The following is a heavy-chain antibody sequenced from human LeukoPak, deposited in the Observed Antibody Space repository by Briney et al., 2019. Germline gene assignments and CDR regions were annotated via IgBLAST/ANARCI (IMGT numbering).Heavy chain of an antibody. J-gene: IGHJ5*02. V-gene: IGHV4-34*01. CDR3: ARGPRCSGGSCYSVRVDP. Sequence: SETLSLTCAVYGGSFSDYYWSWISQPPPKGLESIGEVNHSGSTNYNPYLKSRVTISGGTSKNQFALKLSSVTAADTAVYYCARGPRCSGGSCYSVRVDPWGQGTPVTVSS. CDR1: GGSFSDYY. CDR2: VNHSGST. D-gene: IGHD2-15*01.